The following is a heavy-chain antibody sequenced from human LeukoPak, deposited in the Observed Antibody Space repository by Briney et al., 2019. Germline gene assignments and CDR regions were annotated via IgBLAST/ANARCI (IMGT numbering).Heavy chain of an antibody. J-gene: IGHJ6*04. CDR3: AREEDSRAIRTSDGLDV. D-gene: IGHD3-22*01. CDR2: VSKSSDYI. V-gene: IGHV3-21*01. CDR1: GFTFNSYT. Sequence: GGSLRLSCAASGFTFNSYTMNWVRQAPGKGLEWVSCVSKSSDYIYYVDSVRGRFTISRDNAKNLVYLEMNSLRAEDTGVYYCAREEDSRAIRTSDGLDVWGEGTTVTVSP.